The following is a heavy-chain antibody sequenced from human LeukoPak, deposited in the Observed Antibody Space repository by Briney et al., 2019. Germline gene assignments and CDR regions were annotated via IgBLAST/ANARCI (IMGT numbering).Heavy chain of an antibody. CDR1: GFTFSSYA. CDR2: ISGGSA. Sequence: GGSLRLPCAASGFTFSSYAMSWVRQAPGKGLEWVSAISGGSADYADSVKGRFSISIDNSKNTLYLQMNSLRAEDTAVYYCAKDRSSRYDFWSGSFSHYYYYYMDVWGKGTTVTVS. CDR3: AKDRSSRYDFWSGSFSHYYYYYMDV. J-gene: IGHJ6*03. V-gene: IGHV3-23*01. D-gene: IGHD3-3*01.